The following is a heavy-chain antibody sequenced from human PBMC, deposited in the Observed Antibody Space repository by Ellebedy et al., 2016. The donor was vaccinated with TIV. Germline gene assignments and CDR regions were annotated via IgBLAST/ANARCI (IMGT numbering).Heavy chain of an antibody. Sequence: GESLKISCAASGFTFSSYSMNWVRQAPGKGLEWVSSISSSSSYIYYADSVKGRFTISRDNAKNSLYLQMNSLGAEDTAVYYCARVQITVAGINWGQGTLVTVSS. CDR2: ISSSSSYI. CDR3: ARVQITVAGIN. D-gene: IGHD6-13*01. V-gene: IGHV3-21*01. J-gene: IGHJ4*02. CDR1: GFTFSSYS.